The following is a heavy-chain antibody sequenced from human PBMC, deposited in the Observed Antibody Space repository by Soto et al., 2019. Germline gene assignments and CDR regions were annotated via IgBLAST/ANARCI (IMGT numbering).Heavy chain of an antibody. D-gene: IGHD3-9*01. CDR1: GYTFTNSG. Sequence: QIQLVQAGAEVKKPGASVKVSCRASGYTFTNSGISWVRQAPGQGLEWMGWINTYNGNTHYTQKLQGRVTMTTDTSTRTAYMELWSLRSDDTAVYYCARDPMTGYLQFDYWGQGTLVTVSS. V-gene: IGHV1-18*01. CDR3: ARDPMTGYLQFDY. CDR2: INTYNGNT. J-gene: IGHJ4*02.